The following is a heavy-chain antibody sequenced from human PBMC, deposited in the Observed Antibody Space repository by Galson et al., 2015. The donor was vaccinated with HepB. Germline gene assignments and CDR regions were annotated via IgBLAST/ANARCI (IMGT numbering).Heavy chain of an antibody. CDR2: ISSNGGST. CDR1: GFTFSGYP. J-gene: IGHJ4*02. D-gene: IGHD2-15*01. V-gene: IGHV3-64D*06. Sequence: SLRLSCAASGFTFSGYPMHWVRQAPGKGLEYVSAISSNGGSTYYADSVKGRFTISRDNSKNTLYLQMSRLRAEDTAVYYCVKGLGGGSRYETSNDYWGQGTLVTVSS. CDR3: VKGLGGGSRYETSNDY.